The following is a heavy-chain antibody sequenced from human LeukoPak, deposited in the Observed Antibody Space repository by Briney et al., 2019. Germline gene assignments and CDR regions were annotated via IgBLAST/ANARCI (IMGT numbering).Heavy chain of an antibody. V-gene: IGHV1-46*01. CDR2: INPSGGST. CDR1: GYTFTSYY. Sequence: ASVKVSCKASGYTFTSYYMHWVRQAPGQGLEWMGIINPSGGSTSYAQKFQGRVTMTRNTSISTAYMELSSLRSEDTAVYYCGQTVAGKIDYWGQGTLVTVSS. J-gene: IGHJ4*02. D-gene: IGHD6-19*01. CDR3: GQTVAGKIDY.